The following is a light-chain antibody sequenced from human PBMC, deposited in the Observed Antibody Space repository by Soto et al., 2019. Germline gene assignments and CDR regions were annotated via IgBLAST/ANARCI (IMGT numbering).Light chain of an antibody. Sequence: QSVLTQPPSASGTPGQRGTISCSGSNSNIGRDYVYWYQQLPGTAPRLLIYTNNQRPSGVPDRFSGSKSGTSASLVISGLRSEDEADYYCAAWDDSLSAWMFGGGTKLTVL. CDR2: TNN. J-gene: IGLJ3*02. CDR3: AAWDDSLSAWM. CDR1: NSNIGRDY. V-gene: IGLV1-47*02.